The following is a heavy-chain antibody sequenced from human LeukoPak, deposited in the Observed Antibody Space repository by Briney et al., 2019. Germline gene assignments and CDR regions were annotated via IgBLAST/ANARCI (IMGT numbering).Heavy chain of an antibody. CDR2: IYYSGST. J-gene: IGHJ4*02. V-gene: IGHV4-59*01. D-gene: IGHD6-13*01. CDR3: ATTRVDSSSWPFDY. CDR1: GGSSSSYY. Sequence: SETLSRTCTVSGGSSSSYYWSWIRQPPGKGLEWIGYIYYSGSTNYNPSLKSRVTISVDTSKNQFSLKLSSVTAADTAVYYCATTRVDSSSWPFDYWGQGTLVTVSS.